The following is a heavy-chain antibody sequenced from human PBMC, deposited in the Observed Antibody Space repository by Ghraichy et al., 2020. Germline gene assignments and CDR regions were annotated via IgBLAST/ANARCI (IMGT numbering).Heavy chain of an antibody. D-gene: IGHD3-16*01. CDR2: INSDGSST. Sequence: LSLTCAASEFTFSDYWMHWVRQAPGKGLVWVSRINSDGSSTSYADSVKGRFTISRDNAKNTLYLQMNSLRAEDTAVYYCAAGITLPYWGQGTLVTVS. V-gene: IGHV3-74*01. CDR1: EFTFSDYW. CDR3: AAGITLPY. J-gene: IGHJ4*02.